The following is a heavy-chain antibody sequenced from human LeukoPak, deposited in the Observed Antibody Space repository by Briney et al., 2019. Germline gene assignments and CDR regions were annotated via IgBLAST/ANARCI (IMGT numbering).Heavy chain of an antibody. CDR1: GGSFSGYY. D-gene: IGHD6-19*01. Sequence: SETLPLTCAVYGGSFSGYYWSWIRQPPGKGLEWIGEINHSGSTNYNPSLKSRVTISVDTSKNQFSLKLSSVTAADTAVYYCARGNRKQWLTTWGQGTLVTVSS. CDR3: ARGNRKQWLTT. V-gene: IGHV4-34*01. J-gene: IGHJ5*02. CDR2: INHSGST.